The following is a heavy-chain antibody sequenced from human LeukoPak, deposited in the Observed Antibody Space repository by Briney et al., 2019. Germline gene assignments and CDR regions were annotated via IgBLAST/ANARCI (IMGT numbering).Heavy chain of an antibody. D-gene: IGHD5-12*01. CDR3: AGGPSGYHNT. J-gene: IGHJ4*02. CDR1: EFSFGSNY. Sequence: GGSLRLSCAASEFSFGSNYMTWVRQAPGKGLEWVSLIYSGGSTYYADSVKGRFTISRDNSKNTLYLQMNSLRAEDTAVYYCAGGPSGYHNTGGQGTLVTVSS. CDR2: IYSGGST. V-gene: IGHV3-66*01.